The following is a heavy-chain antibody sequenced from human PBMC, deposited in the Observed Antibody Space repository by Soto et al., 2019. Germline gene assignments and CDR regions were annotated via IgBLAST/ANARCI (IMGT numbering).Heavy chain of an antibody. CDR3: AREVIRKSSGWNRVYAFDI. V-gene: IGHV4-34*01. Sequence: QVQLQQWGAGLLKPSETLSLTCAVYGGSFSGYYWSWIRQPPGKGLEWIGEINHSGSTNYNPSLKRRVTISVDTSKNQFSLKLSSVTAADTAVYYCAREVIRKSSGWNRVYAFDIWGQGTMVTVSS. J-gene: IGHJ3*02. CDR2: INHSGST. D-gene: IGHD6-19*01. CDR1: GGSFSGYY.